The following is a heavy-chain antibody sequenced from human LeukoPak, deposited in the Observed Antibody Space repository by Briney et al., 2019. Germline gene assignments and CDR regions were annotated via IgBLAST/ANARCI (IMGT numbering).Heavy chain of an antibody. CDR3: ARALHYGFGWGYGFHI. CDR1: GCTFSTHT. Sequence: ACSLRLSCAASGCTFSTHTMTWFRQAPGKGLEWVSWISVTLPSSDRTYYAEALKRRVTVSMDNSMDTLYLQMNSLGADDTALYYCARALHYGFGWGYGFHIRGQGTMVTVSS. J-gene: IGHJ3*02. CDR2: ISVTLPSSDRT. V-gene: IGHV3-23*01. D-gene: IGHD3-10*01.